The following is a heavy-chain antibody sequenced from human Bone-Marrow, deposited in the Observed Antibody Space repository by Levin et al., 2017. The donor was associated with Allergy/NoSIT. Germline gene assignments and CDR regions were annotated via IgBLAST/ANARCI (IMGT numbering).Heavy chain of an antibody. J-gene: IGHJ3*01. CDR1: GFTFSNYW. D-gene: IGHD1-26*01. CDR3: ATHGSRFFDV. Sequence: PGESLKISCTASGFTFSNYWMAWVRQAPGKGLEWVANINKDGSENYYVDSVKGRFTMSRDNAQKSLYLELNSLRAEDTAVYYCATHGSRFFDVWGQGTMVTVSS. CDR2: INKDGSEN. V-gene: IGHV3-7*01.